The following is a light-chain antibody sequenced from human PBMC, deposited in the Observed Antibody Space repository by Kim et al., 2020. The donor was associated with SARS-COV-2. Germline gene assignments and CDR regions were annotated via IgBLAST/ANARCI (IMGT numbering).Light chain of an antibody. CDR1: SGSIGNNF. CDR2: EDN. Sequence: GKTVTISCTRSSGSIGNNFVQWYQHRPGSAPTTVIYEDNQRPSGVPDRFSGFIDYSCDSASLTIFGLQPEDEADYYCHSYDSNNQVFGGGTKLTVL. J-gene: IGLJ3*02. CDR3: HSYDSNNQV. V-gene: IGLV6-57*03.